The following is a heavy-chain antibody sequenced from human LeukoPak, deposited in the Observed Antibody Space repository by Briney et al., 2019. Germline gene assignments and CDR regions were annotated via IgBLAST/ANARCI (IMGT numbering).Heavy chain of an antibody. V-gene: IGHV4-61*01. CDR3: ARDYSNSFFDY. Sequence: PSETLSLTCTVPGYSISSGYYWGWIRQPPGKGLEWIGYIYYSGSTNYNPSLKSRVTISVDTSKNQFSLKLSSVTAADTAVYYCARDYSNSFFDYWGQGTLVTVSS. J-gene: IGHJ4*02. CDR1: GYSISSGYY. D-gene: IGHD4-11*01. CDR2: IYYSGST.